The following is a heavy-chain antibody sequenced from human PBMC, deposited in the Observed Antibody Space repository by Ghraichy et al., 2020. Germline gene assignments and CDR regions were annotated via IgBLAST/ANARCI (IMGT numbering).Heavy chain of an antibody. CDR3: ATESSSSGYYFDY. CDR2: IYYSGRT. V-gene: IGHV4-39*02. CDR1: GGSISSSSYY. J-gene: IGHJ4*02. D-gene: IGHD6-6*01. Sequence: SQTLSLTCTVSGGSISSSSYYWGWIRQPPGKGLEWIGSIYYSGRTYYNPSLKSRVTISVDTSKNQFSLKLSSVTAADTAVYYCATESSSSGYYFDYWGQGTLVTVSS.